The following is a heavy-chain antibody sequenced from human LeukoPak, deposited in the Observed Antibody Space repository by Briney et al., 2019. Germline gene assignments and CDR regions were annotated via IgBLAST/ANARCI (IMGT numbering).Heavy chain of an antibody. V-gene: IGHV4-34*01. CDR1: GGSFSGYY. CDR3: ARGYLWGPYYDSSGTPFDY. D-gene: IGHD3-22*01. CDR2: INHSGST. Sequence: ETSETLSLTCAVYGGSFSGYYWSWIRQPPGKGLEWIGEINHSGSTNYNPSLKSRVTISVDTSKNQFSLKLSSVTAADTAVYYCARGYLWGPYYDSSGTPFDYWGQGTLVTVSS. J-gene: IGHJ4*02.